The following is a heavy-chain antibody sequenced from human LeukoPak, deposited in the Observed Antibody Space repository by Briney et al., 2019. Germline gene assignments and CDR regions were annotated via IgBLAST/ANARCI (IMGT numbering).Heavy chain of an antibody. V-gene: IGHV3-23*01. Sequence: GGSLRLSCAASGFAFSSYAMSWVRQAPGKGLEWVSAISGSGGSTYYADSVKGRFTISGDNSKNTLYLQMNSLRAEDTAVYYCAKYSGGYYYDPFDYWGQGTLVTVSS. CDR3: AKYSGGYYYDPFDY. CDR1: GFAFSSYA. D-gene: IGHD3-22*01. CDR2: ISGSGGST. J-gene: IGHJ4*02.